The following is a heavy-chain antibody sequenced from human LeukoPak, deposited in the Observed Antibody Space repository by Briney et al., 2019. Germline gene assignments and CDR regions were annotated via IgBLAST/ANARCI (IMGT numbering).Heavy chain of an antibody. J-gene: IGHJ6*03. CDR3: AKAMEAAAGSNQPYYYYYMDV. CDR1: GFTFSNHG. CDR2: IRYDGTDK. Sequence: GGSLRLSCAASGFTFSNHGMHWVRQAPGKGLEWVAFIRYDGTDKYYADSVKGRFTISRDNSKNTLYLQMNSLRAEDTAVYYCAKAMEAAAGSNQPYYYYYMDVWGKGTTVTISS. D-gene: IGHD6-13*01. V-gene: IGHV3-30*02.